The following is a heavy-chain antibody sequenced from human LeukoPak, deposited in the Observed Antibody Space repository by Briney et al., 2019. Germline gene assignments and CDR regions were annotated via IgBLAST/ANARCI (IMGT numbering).Heavy chain of an antibody. CDR2: FSYSGST. CDR3: ARSTVTRSLAGWFDP. D-gene: IGHD4-11*01. V-gene: IGHV4-59*02. CDR1: GGSVSSYY. Sequence: PSETLSLTCTVSGGSVSSYYWSWIRQPPGKGLEWIGYFSYSGSTNYNPSLKSRVTISVDTSKNQFSLKLSSVTAADTAVYYCARSTVTRSLAGWFDPWGQGTLVTVSS. J-gene: IGHJ5*02.